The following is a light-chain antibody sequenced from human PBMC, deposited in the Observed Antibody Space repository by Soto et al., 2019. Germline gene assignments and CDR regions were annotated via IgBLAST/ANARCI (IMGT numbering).Light chain of an antibody. CDR3: QRYNNWPRAT. J-gene: IGKJ4*01. CDR1: PSISSN. V-gene: IGKV3-15*01. CDR2: RTS. Sequence: DIVLTPSPATLSVSPGERATLSCRASPSISSNVAWYQQNPGQAPRLLMFRTSSRATGFPARFSGSGSGTEFNLTISSLQSEDFGVYYCQRYNNWPRATFGGGTKVDIK.